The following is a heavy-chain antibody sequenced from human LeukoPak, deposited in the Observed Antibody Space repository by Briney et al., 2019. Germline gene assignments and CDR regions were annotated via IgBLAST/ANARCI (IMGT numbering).Heavy chain of an antibody. Sequence: KPGRSLRLSCTASXFTFGDYAMSWSRQAPGKGLEWVGFIRSKAYGGTTEYAASVKGRFTISRDDSKSIAYLQMNSLKTEDTAVYYCTRDPLDHIVVVVAQRYYGMDVWGQGITVTVSS. D-gene: IGHD2-15*01. CDR2: IRSKAYGGTT. CDR3: TRDPLDHIVVVVAQRYYGMDV. CDR1: XFTFGDYA. J-gene: IGHJ6*02. V-gene: IGHV3-49*05.